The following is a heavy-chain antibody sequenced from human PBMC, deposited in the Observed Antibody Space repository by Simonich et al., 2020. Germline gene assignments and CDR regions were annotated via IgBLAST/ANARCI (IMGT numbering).Heavy chain of an antibody. V-gene: IGHV4-39*01. CDR2: IYYSGST. CDR3: ARQRVLMVYAIDY. Sequence: QLQLQESGPGLVKPSETLSLTCTVSGGSISSSSYYWGWLRQPPGKGREGIGSIYYSGSTYYNPSLKSRVTISVETSKNQFSLKLSSVTAADTAVYYCARQRVLMVYAIDYWGQGTLVTVSS. CDR1: GGSISSSSYY. J-gene: IGHJ4*02. D-gene: IGHD2-8*01.